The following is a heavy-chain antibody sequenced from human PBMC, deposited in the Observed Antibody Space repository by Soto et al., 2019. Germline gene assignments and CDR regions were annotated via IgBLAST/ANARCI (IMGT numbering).Heavy chain of an antibody. CDR1: GFTFSSYG. Sequence: QVQLVESGGGVVQPGRSLRLSCAASGFTFSSYGMHWVRQAPGKGLEWVAVIWYDGSNKYYADSVKGRFTISRDNSMNTLYLQMNSLRAEDTAVYYCARDSRELPYYGMDVWGQGTTVTVSS. CDR3: ARDSRELPYYGMDV. D-gene: IGHD1-26*01. CDR2: IWYDGSNK. V-gene: IGHV3-33*01. J-gene: IGHJ6*02.